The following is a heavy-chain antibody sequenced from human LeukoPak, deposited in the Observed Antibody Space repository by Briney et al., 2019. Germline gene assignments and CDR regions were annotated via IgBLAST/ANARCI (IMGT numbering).Heavy chain of an antibody. D-gene: IGHD3-16*01. V-gene: IGHV4-34*01. CDR2: IYYSGST. CDR3: ARDHGGINWSDP. Sequence: SETLSLTCAVYGGSFSGYYWSWIRQPPGKGLEWIGSIYYSGSTYYNPSLKSRVTISVDTSKNQFSLKLSSVTAADTAVYYCARDHGGINWSDPWGQGTLVTVSS. CDR1: GGSFSGYY. J-gene: IGHJ5*02.